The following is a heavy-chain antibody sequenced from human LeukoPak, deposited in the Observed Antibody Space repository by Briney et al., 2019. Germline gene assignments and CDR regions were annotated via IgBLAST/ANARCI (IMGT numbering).Heavy chain of an antibody. V-gene: IGHV4-39*01. Sequence: SETLSLTCTVSGVSITSSGDYWGWIRPPPGKGREWTGSIYYTASTYYSPSLQSRVTISLDTSKTQFSQKMSLVTHAETAVYYGPRQLPPSIFYCCMDVWGKGATVTVSS. CDR3: PRQLPPSIFYCCMDV. D-gene: IGHD2-21*01. CDR1: GVSITSSGDY. J-gene: IGHJ6*03. CDR2: IYYTAST.